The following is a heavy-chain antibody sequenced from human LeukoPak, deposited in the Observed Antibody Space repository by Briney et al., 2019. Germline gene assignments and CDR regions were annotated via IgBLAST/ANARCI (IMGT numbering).Heavy chain of an antibody. J-gene: IGHJ4*02. CDR3: ARGRGDDILTGYYSPLDY. CDR1: GGPFSGYY. D-gene: IGHD3-9*01. V-gene: IGHV4-34*01. Sequence: PSETLPLTCAVYGGPFSGYYWSWIPQPPGKGLEWIGEINYSGNTNHNPSLKSRVTISVDTSKNQFSLKLSSVTAADTAVYYCARGRGDDILTGYYSPLDYWGQGTLVTVSS. CDR2: INYSGNT.